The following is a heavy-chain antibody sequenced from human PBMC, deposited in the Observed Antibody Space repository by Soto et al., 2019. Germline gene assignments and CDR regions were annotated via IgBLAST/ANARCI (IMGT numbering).Heavy chain of an antibody. CDR1: GFTFSSYA. V-gene: IGHV3-23*01. Sequence: PGGSLRLSCAASGFTFSSYAMSWVRQAPGKGLEWVSAISGSGGSTYYADSVKGRFTISRDNAKNSLFLQMNSLRAEDTAVYYCARPNSGYDAFDIWGQGTMVTVSS. D-gene: IGHD5-12*01. CDR2: ISGSGGST. CDR3: ARPNSGYDAFDI. J-gene: IGHJ3*02.